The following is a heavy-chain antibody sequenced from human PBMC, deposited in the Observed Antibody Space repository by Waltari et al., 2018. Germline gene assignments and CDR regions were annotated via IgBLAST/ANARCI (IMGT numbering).Heavy chain of an antibody. V-gene: IGHV4-39*01. CDR1: GGSISSSSYH. CDR3: ARQKQWELLINWFDP. CDR2: IYYSVST. Sequence: QLQLQESGPGLVKPSETLSLTCTVSGGSISSSSYHWGWFRQPPGKGLGWIGSIYYSVSTYYNPSLKSRVTISVDTSKNQFSLKLSSVTAADTAVYYCARQKQWELLINWFDPWGQGTLVTVSS. J-gene: IGHJ5*02. D-gene: IGHD1-26*01.